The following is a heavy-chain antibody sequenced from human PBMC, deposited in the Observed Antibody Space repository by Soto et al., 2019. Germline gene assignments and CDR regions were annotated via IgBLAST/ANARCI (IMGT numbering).Heavy chain of an antibody. CDR2: IKPDGSEK. CDR1: GFTFTDHW. J-gene: IGHJ3*01. Sequence: EVQLVESGGGLVQPGGSLRLSCVASGFTFTDHWMTWVLQAPGRRPEWVANIKPDGSEKYYMDSVRGRFAISRDNAKNSLSLLMNSLGPEETAMFYCVRIRGGGAYDLWGQGTMVTVS. CDR3: VRIRGGGAYDL. D-gene: IGHD3-3*01. V-gene: IGHV3-7*05.